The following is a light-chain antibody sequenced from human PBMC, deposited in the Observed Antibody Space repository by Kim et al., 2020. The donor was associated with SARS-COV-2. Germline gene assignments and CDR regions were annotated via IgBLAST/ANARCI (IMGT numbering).Light chain of an antibody. CDR1: PSNIGSYV. CDR2: GDS. CDR3: QSYDSSLSDSWV. J-gene: IGLJ3*02. V-gene: IGLV1-40*01. Sequence: PLSCPGTPSNIGSYVLHWYQHLPGSAPNLLIYGDSNRPSAVPDRFSCSKSDTSASLAITGLQAEDEADYYCQSYDSSLSDSWVFGGGTQLTVL.